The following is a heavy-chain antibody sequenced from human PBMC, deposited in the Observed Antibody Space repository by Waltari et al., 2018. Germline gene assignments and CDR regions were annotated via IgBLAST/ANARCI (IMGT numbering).Heavy chain of an antibody. V-gene: IGHV1-69*01. CDR2: IVPIFDAS. J-gene: IGHJ3*02. CDR3: ARELRAMDIAFDI. D-gene: IGHD5-18*01. Sequence: HVQLVQSGAEVKKPGSSVKVSCKASGGNFNSYAISWVRQAPGQGLEWMGGIVPIFDASNYAQKFRGRVTITADESTSTAYMELSSLRSEDTAVYYCARELRAMDIAFDIWGQGTMVSVSS. CDR1: GGNFNSYA.